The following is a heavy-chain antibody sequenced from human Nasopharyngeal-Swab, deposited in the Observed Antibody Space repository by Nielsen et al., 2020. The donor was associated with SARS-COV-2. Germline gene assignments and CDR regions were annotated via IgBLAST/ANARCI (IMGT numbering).Heavy chain of an antibody. V-gene: IGHV1-69*05. J-gene: IGHJ5*02. CDR1: GGTFSSYA. D-gene: IGHD6-6*01. Sequence: SVKVSCKASGGTFSSYAISWVRQAPGQGLEWMGGIIPIFGTANYAQKFQGRVTMTRDTSTTTVYMELSSLRSEDTAMYYCARGGGTSVVARLSWFDPWGQGTLVTVSS. CDR2: IIPIFGTA. CDR3: ARGGGTSVVARLSWFDP.